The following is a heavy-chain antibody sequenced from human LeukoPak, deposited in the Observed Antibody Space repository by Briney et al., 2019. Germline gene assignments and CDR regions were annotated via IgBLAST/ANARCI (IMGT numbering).Heavy chain of an antibody. CDR2: INPNSGDT. CDR3: ARASYYYDSSGYRSWFDP. Sequence: ASVKVSCKTSGYTFSDYYIHWIRQAPGQGLEWVGWINPNSGDTDYAQKFQGRVTVTRDTSISTAYMELSRLRSDDTAVYYCARASYYYDSSGYRSWFDPWGQGTLVTVSS. D-gene: IGHD3-22*01. J-gene: IGHJ5*02. CDR1: GYTFSDYY. V-gene: IGHV1-2*02.